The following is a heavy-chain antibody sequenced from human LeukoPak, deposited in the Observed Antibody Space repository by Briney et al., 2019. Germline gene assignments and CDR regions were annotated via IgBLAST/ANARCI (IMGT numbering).Heavy chain of an antibody. V-gene: IGHV1-46*01. CDR1: GYTFTSYY. J-gene: IGHJ4*02. Sequence: ASVRVSCKASGYTFTSYYMHWVRQAPGQGLEWMGIINPSGGSTSYAQKFQGRVTMTRDTSTSTVYMELSSLRSEDTAAYYCARGGFLTSGIVGAMDYWGQGTLVTVSS. D-gene: IGHD1-26*01. CDR2: INPSGGST. CDR3: ARGGFLTSGIVGAMDY.